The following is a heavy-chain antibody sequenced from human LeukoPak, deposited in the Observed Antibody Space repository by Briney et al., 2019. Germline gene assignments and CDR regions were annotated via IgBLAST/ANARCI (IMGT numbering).Heavy chain of an antibody. Sequence: GGSLRLSCAASEFTFSNYAMSWVRQAPGQGLEWVSTLTGSGGTTYYADSVKGRFTISRDNSKNTLYLQMNSLRAEDTAVYYCAKGPKRYNILTGYFVIETAFDIWGQGTMVTVSS. J-gene: IGHJ3*02. CDR3: AKGPKRYNILTGYFVIETAFDI. CDR2: LTGSGGTT. V-gene: IGHV3-23*01. CDR1: EFTFSNYA. D-gene: IGHD3-9*01.